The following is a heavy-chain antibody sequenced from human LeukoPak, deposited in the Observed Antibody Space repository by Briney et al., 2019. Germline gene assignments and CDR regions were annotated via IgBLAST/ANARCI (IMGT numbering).Heavy chain of an antibody. V-gene: IGHV1-46*01. J-gene: IGHJ5*02. Sequence: ASVKVSCTASGYTFTSYYMHWVRQAPGQGLEWMGIINPSGGSTSYAQKFQGRVTMTEDTSTDTAYMELSSLRSEDAAVYYCATTSYYDISDRVDWFDPWGQGTLVTVSS. D-gene: IGHD3-9*01. CDR2: INPSGGST. CDR1: GYTFTSYY. CDR3: ATTSYYDISDRVDWFDP.